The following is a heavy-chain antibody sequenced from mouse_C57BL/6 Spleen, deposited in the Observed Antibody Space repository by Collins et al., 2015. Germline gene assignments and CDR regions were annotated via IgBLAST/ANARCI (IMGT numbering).Heavy chain of an antibody. CDR2: INPNNGGT. Sequence: KASGYTFTDYNMHWVKQSHGKSLEWIGYINPNNGGTSYNQKFKGKATLTVNKSSSTAYMELRSLTSEDSAVYYCARGVYYGNYADYWGQGTTLTVSS. V-gene: IGHV1-22*01. CDR3: ARGVYYGNYADY. J-gene: IGHJ2*01. CDR1: GYTFTDYN. D-gene: IGHD2-1*01.